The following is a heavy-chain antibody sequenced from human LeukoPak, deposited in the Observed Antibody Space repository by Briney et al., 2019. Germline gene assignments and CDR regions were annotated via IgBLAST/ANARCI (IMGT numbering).Heavy chain of an antibody. D-gene: IGHD2-15*01. CDR2: FDPEDGET. CDR3: ATEGGCSGGSCKNYYYYGMDV. V-gene: IGHV1-24*01. Sequence: AASVKVSCKVSGYTLTELSMHRVRQAPGKGLEWMGGFDPEDGETIYAQKFQGRVTMTEDTSTDTAYMELSSLRSEDTAVYYCATEGGCSGGSCKNYYYYGMDVWGQGTTVTVSS. J-gene: IGHJ6*02. CDR1: GYTLTELS.